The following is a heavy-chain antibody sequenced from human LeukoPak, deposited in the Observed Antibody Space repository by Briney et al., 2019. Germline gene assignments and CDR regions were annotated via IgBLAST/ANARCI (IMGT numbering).Heavy chain of an antibody. CDR1: GYTFAGYY. V-gene: IGHV1-2*02. J-gene: IGHJ3*02. CDR2: INPNSGGT. Sequence: GASVKVSCKASGYTFAGYYMHWVRQAPGQGLEWMGWINPNSGGTNYAQKFQGRVTMARDTSISTAYMELSRLRSDDTAVYYCARDLRIAAADDAFDIWGQGTMVTVSS. D-gene: IGHD6-13*01. CDR3: ARDLRIAAADDAFDI.